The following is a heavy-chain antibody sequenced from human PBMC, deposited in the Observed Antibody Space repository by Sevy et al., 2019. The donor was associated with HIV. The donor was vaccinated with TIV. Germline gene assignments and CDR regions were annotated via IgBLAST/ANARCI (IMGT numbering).Heavy chain of an antibody. CDR3: AGRGGSTSCYIDY. CDR2: IYHSGST. Sequence: SETLSLTCAVSGYSISSGYYWGWIRQPPGKGLEWIGSIYHSGSTYYNPSLKSRVTITVDTSQNKFSLKLGSVTAADTAVYYCAGRGGSTSCYIDYWGQGTLVTVSS. D-gene: IGHD2-2*02. CDR1: GYSISSGYY. V-gene: IGHV4-38-2*01. J-gene: IGHJ4*02.